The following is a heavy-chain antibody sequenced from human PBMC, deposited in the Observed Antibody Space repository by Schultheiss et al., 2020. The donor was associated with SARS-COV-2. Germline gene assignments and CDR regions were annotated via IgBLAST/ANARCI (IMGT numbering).Heavy chain of an antibody. CDR1: GFTFSSYA. CDR3: ARGGSWLPI. CDR2: ISGTGDNT. D-gene: IGHD6-13*01. J-gene: IGHJ4*02. Sequence: GESLKISCAASGFTFSSYAMSWVRQAPGKGLDWVSTISGTGDNTLYADSVRGRFTIFRDKSKNTLYLQMNSLRAEDTAVYYCARGGSWLPIWGQGTLVTVSS. V-gene: IGHV3-23*01.